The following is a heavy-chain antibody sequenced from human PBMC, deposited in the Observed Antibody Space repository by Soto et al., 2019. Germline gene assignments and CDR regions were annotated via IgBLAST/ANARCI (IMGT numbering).Heavy chain of an antibody. CDR1: GFTFSSYG. V-gene: IGHV3-30*18. CDR2: ISYDGSNK. CDR3: ENSGWA. Sequence: QVQLVESGGGVVQPGRSLRLSCAASGFTFSSYGMHWVRQAPGKGLEWVAVISYDGSNKYYADSVKGRFTISRDNSKNTLYLQMNSLRAEDTAVYYCENSGWAWGQGTLVTVSS. D-gene: IGHD6-19*01. J-gene: IGHJ5*02.